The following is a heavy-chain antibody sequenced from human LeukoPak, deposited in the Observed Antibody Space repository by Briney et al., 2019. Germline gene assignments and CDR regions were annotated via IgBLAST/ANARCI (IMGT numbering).Heavy chain of an antibody. CDR3: ARHDSFIPF. J-gene: IGHJ4*02. V-gene: IGHV3-23*01. CDR2: ISDSGRSS. CDR1: GFTFSDYA. Sequence: PGGSLRLSCVASGFTFSDYAMSWVRQAPGKGLEWASGISDSGRSSYYTDSVKGRCTISRDNSKNTVSLQINNLRTEDTAVYFCARHDSFIPFWGQGTLVTVTS. D-gene: IGHD3-16*02.